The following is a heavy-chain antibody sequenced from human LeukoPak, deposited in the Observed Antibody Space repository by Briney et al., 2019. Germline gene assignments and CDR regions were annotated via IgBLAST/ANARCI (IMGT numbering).Heavy chain of an antibody. Sequence: GGSLRHSCAASGFTFSSYSMNWVRQAPGKGLEWVSSISSSSSYIYYADSVKGRFTISRDNAKNSLYLQMNGLRAEDTAVYYCARDQRGYDRAYWGQGTLVTVSS. J-gene: IGHJ4*02. CDR3: ARDQRGYDRAY. CDR2: ISSSSSYI. V-gene: IGHV3-21*01. D-gene: IGHD3-22*01. CDR1: GFTFSSYS.